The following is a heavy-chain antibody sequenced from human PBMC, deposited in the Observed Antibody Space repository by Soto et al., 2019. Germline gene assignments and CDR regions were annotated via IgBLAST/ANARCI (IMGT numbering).Heavy chain of an antibody. D-gene: IGHD5-18*01. J-gene: IGHJ4*02. CDR3: AADDGGYSYGLLDY. CDR1: GFTFTSSA. Sequence: QMPLVQSGPEVKKPGTSVKVSCKASGFTFTSSAVQWVRQARGQRLEWIGWIVVGSGNTNYAQKFQERVTITRDMSTSTAYMELSSLRSEDTAVYYCAADDGGYSYGLLDYWGQGTLVTVSS. V-gene: IGHV1-58*01. CDR2: IVVGSGNT.